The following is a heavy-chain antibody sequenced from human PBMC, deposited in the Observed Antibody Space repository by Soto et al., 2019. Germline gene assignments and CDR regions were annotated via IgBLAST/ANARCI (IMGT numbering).Heavy chain of an antibody. J-gene: IGHJ5*02. CDR2: IYYSGST. D-gene: IGHD3-22*01. CDR1: AGILRTVIYC. CDR3: ARLWAYYYDSSGYFDP. V-gene: IGHV4-30-4*01. Sequence: SETLSFTCTVSAGILRTVIYCRSWMLQPPGRALEWIGYIYYSGSTYYDPSLKSRGTISVDTSKNQFSLKLSSVTAADTAGYYCARLWAYYYDSSGYFDPWGQGTLVTGS.